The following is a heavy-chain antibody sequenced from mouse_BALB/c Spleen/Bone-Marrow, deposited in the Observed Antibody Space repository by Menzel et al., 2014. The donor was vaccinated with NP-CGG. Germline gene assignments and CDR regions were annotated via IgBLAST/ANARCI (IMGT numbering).Heavy chain of an antibody. CDR3: GRDRGNYYGTSYIAY. CDR2: INYDGTN. V-gene: IGHV3-6*02. J-gene: IGHJ3*01. CDR1: GYSITSGHY. D-gene: IGHD1-1*01. Sequence: VQLKESGPGLVKPSQSLSLPCSVTGYSITSGHYWNWIRQFPGNKLEWMGYINYDGTNNYNPSLRNRISITRDTSKNQFFLKLNSVTTEDTATYFCGRDRGNYYGTSYIAYWGQGTLVTVSA.